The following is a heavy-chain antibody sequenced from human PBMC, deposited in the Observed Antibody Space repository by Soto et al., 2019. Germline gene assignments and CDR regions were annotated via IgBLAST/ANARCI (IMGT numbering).Heavy chain of an antibody. CDR1: GGSISSGDYF. Sequence: SETLSLTCTVSGGSISSGDYFWSWIRQSPGKGLEWIGYIYYSGSTYYNPSLKSRLTMSVDTSKNQFSLKMNSVTAADTAVYYCARVIEMATIFDSWGQETLVTVSS. D-gene: IGHD5-12*01. CDR3: ARVIEMATIFDS. V-gene: IGHV4-30-4*01. CDR2: IYYSGST. J-gene: IGHJ4*02.